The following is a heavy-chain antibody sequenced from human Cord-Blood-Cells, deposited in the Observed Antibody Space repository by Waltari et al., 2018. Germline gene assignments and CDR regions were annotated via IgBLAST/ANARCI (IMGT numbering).Heavy chain of an antibody. CDR1: GYTFTGYY. V-gene: IGHV1-2*04. CDR3: ARDMQGAYYYYGMDV. J-gene: IGHJ6*02. CDR2: IKPNSGGT. Sequence: QVQLVQSGAEVKTPGASVKVSCKASGYTFTGYYMHWVRQAPGQGLEWMGWIKPNSGGTNYAQKFQGWVTMTRDTSISTAYMELSRLRSDDTAVYYCARDMQGAYYYYGMDVWGQGTTVSVSS. D-gene: IGHD2-2*01.